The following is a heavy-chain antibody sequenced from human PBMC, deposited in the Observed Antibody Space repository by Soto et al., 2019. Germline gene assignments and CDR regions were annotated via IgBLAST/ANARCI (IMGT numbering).Heavy chain of an antibody. J-gene: IGHJ6*04. D-gene: IGHD3-10*01. V-gene: IGHV4-59*01. CDR2: ISYSGST. Sequence: SETLSLTCTVSGGSISSYYWSWARQPPGTGLEWIGYISYSGSTNYNPSLKSRVTISADTSKNQFSLKLSSVTAADTAIYYCEFIIEIAVTIIHYLEKNVWDEGNTSAVGS. CDR1: GGSISSYY. CDR3: EFIIEIAVTIIHYLEKNV.